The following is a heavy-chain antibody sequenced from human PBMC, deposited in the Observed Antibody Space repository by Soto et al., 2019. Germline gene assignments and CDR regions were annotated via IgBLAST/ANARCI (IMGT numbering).Heavy chain of an antibody. J-gene: IGHJ4*02. CDR1: GFTFSPYW. CDR3: ARGSNQDY. Sequence: EVQLVESGGDLVQAGGSLRLSCVASGFTFSPYWMSWVRQAPGRGLQWVATINNDGSEQYYADSVKGRFTISRDNARDSLYLQLTSLRAEDTAIYYCARGSNQDYWGQGTLVAVSS. D-gene: IGHD2-8*01. CDR2: INNDGSEQ. V-gene: IGHV3-7*03.